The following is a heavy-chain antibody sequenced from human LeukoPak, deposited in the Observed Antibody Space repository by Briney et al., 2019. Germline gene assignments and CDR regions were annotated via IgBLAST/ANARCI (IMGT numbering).Heavy chain of an antibody. CDR3: ARDRGEYYYYGSGSYLAPFDY. J-gene: IGHJ4*02. Sequence: ASVKVSCKASGGTFISYAISWVRQAPGQGLEWMGGIIPIFGTANYAQKFQGRVTITADKSTSTAYMELSSLRSEDTAVYYCARDRGEYYYYGSGSYLAPFDYWGQGTLVTVSS. CDR1: GGTFISYA. V-gene: IGHV1-69*06. D-gene: IGHD3-10*01. CDR2: IIPIFGTA.